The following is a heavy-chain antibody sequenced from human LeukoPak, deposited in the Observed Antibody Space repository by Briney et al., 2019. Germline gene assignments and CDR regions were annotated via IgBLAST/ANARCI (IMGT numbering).Heavy chain of an antibody. CDR2: ISSSSSYI. Sequence: GGSLRLSCAASGITFSSYSMNWVRQAPGKGLEWVSSISSSSSYIYYADSVKGRFTISRDNAKNSLYLQMNSLRAEDTAVYYCASMVRGVIVNDYWGQGTLVTVSS. J-gene: IGHJ4*02. V-gene: IGHV3-21*01. CDR3: ASMVRGVIVNDY. CDR1: GITFSSYS. D-gene: IGHD3-10*01.